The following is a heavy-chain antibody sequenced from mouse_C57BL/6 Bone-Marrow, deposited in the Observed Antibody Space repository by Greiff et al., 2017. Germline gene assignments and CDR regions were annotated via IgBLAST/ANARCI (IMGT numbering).Heavy chain of an antibody. Sequence: LMESGAELVRPGSSVKLSCKDSYFAFMASAMHWVKQRPGHGLEWIGSFTMYSDATEYSENFKGKATLTANTSSSTAYMELSSLTSEDSAVYDGASAYGYSYAMDYWGQGTSVTVAS. D-gene: IGHD2-2*01. J-gene: IGHJ4*01. CDR1: YFAFMASA. CDR3: ASAYGYSYAMDY. CDR2: FTMYSDAT. V-gene: IGHV1-49*01.